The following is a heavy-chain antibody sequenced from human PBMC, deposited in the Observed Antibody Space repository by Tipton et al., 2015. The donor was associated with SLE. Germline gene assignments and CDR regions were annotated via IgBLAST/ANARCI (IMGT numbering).Heavy chain of an antibody. CDR2: IYKTGIT. CDR1: GDSMNNYY. D-gene: IGHD6-19*01. V-gene: IGHV4-4*07. J-gene: IGHJ3*01. CDR3: AREKENTGWFWLNAFDV. Sequence: TLSLTCSVSGDSMNNYYWSWIRQPAGMPLEWIGRIYKTGITNYNPSLKGRLSMSVDTSKAHFSLNLNSVTAADTAIYYCAREKENTGWFWLNAFDVWGRGTVVTVST.